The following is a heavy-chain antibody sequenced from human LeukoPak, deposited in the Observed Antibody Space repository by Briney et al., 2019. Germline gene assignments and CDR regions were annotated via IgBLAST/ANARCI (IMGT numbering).Heavy chain of an antibody. D-gene: IGHD5-24*01. J-gene: IGHJ4*02. V-gene: IGHV4-39*07. CDR2: IYYSGST. Sequence: SETLSLTCTVSGGSISSSSYYWGWIRQPPGKGLEWIGSIYYSGSTYYNPSLKSRVTISVDTSKNQFSLKLSSVTAADTAVYYCARSMDGRHRGYYFDYWGQGTLVTVSS. CDR1: GGSISSSSYY. CDR3: ARSMDGRHRGYYFDY.